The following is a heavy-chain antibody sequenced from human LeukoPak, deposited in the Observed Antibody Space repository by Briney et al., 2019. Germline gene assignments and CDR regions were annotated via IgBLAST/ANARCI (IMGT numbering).Heavy chain of an antibody. V-gene: IGHV3-21*01. CDR2: ISSSSSYI. Sequence: GGSLRLSCAASGFTFSSYAMSWVRQAPGKGLEWVAFISSSSSYIYYADSVQGRFTISRDNAKNSLYLQMTSLRAEVTAVYYCARDLSAARGPWGQGTLVTVSS. J-gene: IGHJ4*02. CDR3: ARDLSAARGP. CDR1: GFTFSSYA. D-gene: IGHD6-6*01.